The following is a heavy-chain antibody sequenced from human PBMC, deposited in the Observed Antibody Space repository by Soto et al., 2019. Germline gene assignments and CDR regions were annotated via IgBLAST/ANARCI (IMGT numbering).Heavy chain of an antibody. CDR1: GGSISSGDYY. D-gene: IGHD2-2*01. Sequence: TLSLTCTVSGGSISSGDYYWSWIRQPPGKGLEWIGYIYYSGSTYYNPSLKSRVTISVDTSKNQFSLKLSSVTAADTAVYYCARERQYQLLGYYYYGMDVWGQGTTVTVS. CDR3: ARERQYQLLGYYYYGMDV. V-gene: IGHV4-30-4*01. J-gene: IGHJ6*02. CDR2: IYYSGST.